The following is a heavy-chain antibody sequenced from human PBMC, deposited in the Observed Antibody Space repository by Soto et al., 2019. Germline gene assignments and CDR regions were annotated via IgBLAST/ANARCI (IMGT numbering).Heavy chain of an antibody. J-gene: IGHJ6*02. CDR1: GGTFSSYA. Sequence: VASVKVSCKASGGTFSSYAISWVRQAPGQGLEWMGGIIPIFGTANYAQKFQGRVTITADKSTSTAYMELSSLRSEDTAVYYCAKGGYCSGGSCYADYYYGMDVWGQGTTVTVSS. CDR3: AKGGYCSGGSCYADYYYGMDV. V-gene: IGHV1-69*06. D-gene: IGHD2-15*01. CDR2: IIPIFGTA.